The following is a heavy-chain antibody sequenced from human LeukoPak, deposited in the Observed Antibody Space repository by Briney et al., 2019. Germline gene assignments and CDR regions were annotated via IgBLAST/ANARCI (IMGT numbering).Heavy chain of an antibody. D-gene: IGHD2-15*01. CDR1: GFTFSSYA. J-gene: IGHJ4*02. Sequence: GGSLRLSCAASGFTFSSYAMSWVRQAPGKGLEWVSAISGSGGSTYYAASVRGRFTISRDTSRSTLYLQMNSLRAEDAAVYYCAKAPVTSCRGAFCYPFDYWGQGTLVTVSS. CDR3: AKAPVTSCRGAFCYPFDY. V-gene: IGHV3-23*01. CDR2: ISGSGGST.